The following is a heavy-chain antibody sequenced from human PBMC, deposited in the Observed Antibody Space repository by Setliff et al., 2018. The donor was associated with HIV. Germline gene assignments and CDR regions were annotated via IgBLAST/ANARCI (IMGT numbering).Heavy chain of an antibody. CDR2: IYYSGST. D-gene: IGHD3-22*01. CDR1: GGSISSYY. Sequence: PSETLSLTCTVSGGSISSYYWSWIRQPPGKGLEWIGYIYYSGSTNYNPSLKSRATISVDTSKNQFSLKLSSVTAADTAVYYCARGGGFWYYDSSGYGGRLYYYYGMDVWGQGTTVTVSS. CDR3: ARGGGFWYYDSSGYGGRLYYYYGMDV. J-gene: IGHJ6*02. V-gene: IGHV4-59*01.